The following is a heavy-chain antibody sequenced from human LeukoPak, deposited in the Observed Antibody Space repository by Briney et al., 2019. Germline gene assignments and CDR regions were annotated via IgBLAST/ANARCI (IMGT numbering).Heavy chain of an antibody. CDR1: GGSISSGGYY. J-gene: IGHJ4*02. V-gene: IGHV4-31*03. D-gene: IGHD3-9*01. CDR2: IYYSGST. CDR3: ARERPSYYDILTGYYPRSLPYYFDF. Sequence: SETLSLTCTVSGGSISSGGYYWSWIRQHPGKGLEWIGYIYYSGSTYYNPSLKSRVTISVDTSKNQFSLKLSSVTAADTAVYYCARERPSYYDILTGYYPRSLPYYFDFWGQGTLVTVSS.